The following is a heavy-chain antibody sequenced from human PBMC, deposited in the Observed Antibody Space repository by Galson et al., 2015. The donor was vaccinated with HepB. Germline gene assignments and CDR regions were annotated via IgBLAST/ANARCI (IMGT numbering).Heavy chain of an antibody. CDR1: EFTFSNYW. Sequence: SLRLSCAASEFTFSNYWMNWVRQAPGKGLEWVANINPDGSEKSYVASLKGRFTISRDNSKNSVYLQMDSLRAEDTAIYYCARRIRLVRGIITRPDYYYGMDVWGQGTTVTVAS. CDR3: ARRIRLVRGIITRPDYYYGMDV. D-gene: IGHD3-10*01. CDR2: INPDGSEK. V-gene: IGHV3-7*03. J-gene: IGHJ6*02.